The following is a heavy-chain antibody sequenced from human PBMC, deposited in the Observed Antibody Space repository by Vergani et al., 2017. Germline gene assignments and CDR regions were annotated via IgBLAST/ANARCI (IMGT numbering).Heavy chain of an antibody. CDR2: ISYDGSYK. Sequence: QVQLVESGGGVVQPGRSLRLSCAASGFTFSSYAMHWVRQAPGKGLEWVAVISYDGSYKYYADSVKGRFTISRDNSMNTLYLQMNSLRVEDTGVYYCARARCIETCYMSNWLDSWGQGTLVTVSS. D-gene: IGHD3-9*01. CDR3: ARARCIETCYMSNWLDS. V-gene: IGHV3-30-3*01. CDR1: GFTFSSYA. J-gene: IGHJ5*01.